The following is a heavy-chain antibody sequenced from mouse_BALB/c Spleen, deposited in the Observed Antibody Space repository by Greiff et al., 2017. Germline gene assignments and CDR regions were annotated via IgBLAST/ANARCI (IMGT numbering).Heavy chain of an antibody. Sequence: DVKLVESGGGLVKPGGSLKLSCAASGFTFSSYTMSWVRQTPEKRLEWVATISSGGSYTYYPDSVKGRFTISRDNAKNTLYLQMSSLKSEDTAMYYCTRGITDAMDYWGQGTSVTVSS. CDR2: ISSGGSYT. J-gene: IGHJ4*01. D-gene: IGHD2-4*01. CDR3: TRGITDAMDY. CDR1: GFTFSSYT. V-gene: IGHV5-6-4*01.